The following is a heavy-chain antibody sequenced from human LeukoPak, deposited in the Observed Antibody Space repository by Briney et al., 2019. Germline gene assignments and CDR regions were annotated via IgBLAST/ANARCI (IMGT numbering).Heavy chain of an antibody. CDR2: INHSGST. CDR1: GGSFSAFY. J-gene: IGHJ6*02. CDR3: ARGRSPEQWLVLRYYYGMDV. V-gene: IGHV4-34*01. D-gene: IGHD6-19*01. Sequence: PSETLSLTCAVYGGSFSAFYWSWIRQPPGKGLEWIGEINHSGSTNYNPSLKSRVTISVDTSKNQFSLKLSSVTAADTAVYYCARGRSPEQWLVLRYYYGMDVWGQGTTVTVSS.